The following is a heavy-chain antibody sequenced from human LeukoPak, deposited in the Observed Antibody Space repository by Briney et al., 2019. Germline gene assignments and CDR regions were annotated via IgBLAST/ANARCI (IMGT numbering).Heavy chain of an antibody. V-gene: IGHV4-34*01. CDR1: GGSFSGYY. D-gene: IGHD5-24*01. CDR2: INHSGST. CDR3: ARSAAATTYYFDY. J-gene: IGHJ4*02. Sequence: SETLSLTCAVYGGSFSGYYWSWIRQPPGKGLEWIGEINHSGSTNYNPSPKSRVTISVDTSMNQFSLKLSSVTAADTAVYYCARSAAATTYYFDYWGQGTLVTVSS.